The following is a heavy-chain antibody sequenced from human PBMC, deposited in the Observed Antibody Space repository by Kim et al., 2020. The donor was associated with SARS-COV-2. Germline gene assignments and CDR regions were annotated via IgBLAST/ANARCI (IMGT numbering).Heavy chain of an antibody. Sequence: SVKVSCKASGGTFSSYAISWVRQAPGQGLEWMGGIIPIFGTTNYAQKFQGRVTITADESTSTAYMELSSLRSEDTAVYYCARALNDYYDSSGYGNFDYWGQGTLVTVSS. CDR3: ARALNDYYDSSGYGNFDY. D-gene: IGHD3-22*01. CDR1: GGTFSSYA. J-gene: IGHJ4*02. V-gene: IGHV1-69*13. CDR2: IIPIFGTT.